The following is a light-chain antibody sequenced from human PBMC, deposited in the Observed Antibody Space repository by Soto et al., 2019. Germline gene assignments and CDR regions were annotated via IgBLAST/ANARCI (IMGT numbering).Light chain of an antibody. CDR2: DVV. J-gene: IGLJ1*01. Sequence: QSVLSQPRSVSGSPRQSVTISCTGTGNDVDYYDEASCYQQHTARSPVLMIDDVVRLPSGVPDRFSGSTSGNTASLTISGLQAEDESDYFCCSYAGGYTYHFGNGTKVPS. CDR1: GNDVDYYDE. CDR3: CSYAGGYTYH. V-gene: IGLV2-11*01.